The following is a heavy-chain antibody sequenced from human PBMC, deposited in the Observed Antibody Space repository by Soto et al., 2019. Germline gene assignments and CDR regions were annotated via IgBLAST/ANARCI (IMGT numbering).Heavy chain of an antibody. CDR1: GGSISSYY. Sequence: ASETLSLTCTVSGGSISSYYWSWIRQPPGKGLEWIGYIYYSGSTNYNPSLKSRVTISVDTSKNQFSLKLSSVTAADTAVYYCARARERYSSGWYRGYYYYMDVWGKGTTVTVSS. J-gene: IGHJ6*03. CDR2: IYYSGST. D-gene: IGHD6-19*01. V-gene: IGHV4-59*01. CDR3: ARARERYSSGWYRGYYYYMDV.